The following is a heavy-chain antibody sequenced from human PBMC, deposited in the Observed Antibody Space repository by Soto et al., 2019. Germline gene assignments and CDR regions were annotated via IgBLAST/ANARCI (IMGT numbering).Heavy chain of an antibody. CDR1: GFTFSSYG. CDR2: IWYDGSNK. V-gene: IGHV3-33*01. Sequence: QVQLVESGGGVVQPGRSLRLSCAASGFTFSSYGMHWVRQAPGKGLEWVAVIWYDGSNKYYADSVKGRFTISRDNSKNTLYLQMNSLRAEHTAVYYCARDLEEEWLQSGGLDYSGQGTLVTVSS. J-gene: IGHJ4*02. D-gene: IGHD5-12*01. CDR3: ARDLEEEWLQSGGLDY.